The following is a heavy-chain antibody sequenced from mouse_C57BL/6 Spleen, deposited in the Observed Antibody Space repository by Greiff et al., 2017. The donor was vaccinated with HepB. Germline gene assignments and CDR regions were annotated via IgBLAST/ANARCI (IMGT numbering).Heavy chain of an antibody. J-gene: IGHJ2*01. CDR1: GYAFSSSW. Sequence: QVQLQQSGPELVKPGASVKISCKASGYAFSSSWMNWVKQRPGKGLEWIGRIYPGDGDTNYNGKFKGKATLTADKSSSTAYMQLSSLTSEDSAVYFCARGCGSYFDYWGQGTTLTVSS. V-gene: IGHV1-82*01. CDR2: IYPGDGDT. D-gene: IGHD1-1*01. CDR3: ARGCGSYFDY.